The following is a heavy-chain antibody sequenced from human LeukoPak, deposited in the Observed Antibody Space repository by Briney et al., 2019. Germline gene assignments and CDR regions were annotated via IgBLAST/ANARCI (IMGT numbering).Heavy chain of an antibody. V-gene: IGHV4-4*07. D-gene: IGHD5-12*01. CDR1: GGSISSYY. J-gene: IGHJ3*01. CDR2: IYTSGST. Sequence: SETLSLTCTVSGGSISSYYWSWIRQPAGMGLEWIGRIYTSGSTNYNPSLKSRVTMSVDTSMNHVSLRLSSVTAADTAVYYCAKYSAHAFDVWGQGTLVTVSS. CDR3: AKYSAHAFDV.